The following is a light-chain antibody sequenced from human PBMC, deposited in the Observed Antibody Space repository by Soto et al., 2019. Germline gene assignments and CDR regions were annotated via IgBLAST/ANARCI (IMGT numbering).Light chain of an antibody. V-gene: IGKV3-20*01. CDR3: QQYGSSLFS. J-gene: IGKJ3*01. CDR2: AAS. CDR1: QNISNY. Sequence: IVLTQSPATLSLSPGKRASLSCRASQNISNYLIWYQQKPGQAPRLLIYAASSRATGIPDRFSGSGSGTDFTLTISRLEPEDFAVYYCQQYGSSLFSFGPGTKVDIK.